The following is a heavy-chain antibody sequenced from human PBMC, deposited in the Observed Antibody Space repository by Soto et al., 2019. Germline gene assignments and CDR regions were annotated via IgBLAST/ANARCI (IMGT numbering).Heavy chain of an antibody. V-gene: IGHV4-61*01. CDR3: AREYSSSSSFDY. D-gene: IGHD6-6*01. CDR1: GGSVSSGSYY. CDR2: IYYSGST. J-gene: IGHJ4*02. Sequence: SLTCTVSGGSVSSGSYYWSWIRQPPGKGLEWIGYIYYSGSTNYNPSLKSRVTISVDTSKNQFSLKLSSVTAADTAVYYCAREYSSSSSFDYWGQGTLVTVSS.